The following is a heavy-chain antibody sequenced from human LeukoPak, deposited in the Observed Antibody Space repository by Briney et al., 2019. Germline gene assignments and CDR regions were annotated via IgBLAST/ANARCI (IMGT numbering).Heavy chain of an antibody. CDR1: GFTFGNYW. J-gene: IGHJ4*02. CDR3: ARGRKDCSAGNCYSDY. CDR2: IQEAGSEK. V-gene: IGHV3-7*01. Sequence: GGSLRLSCAASGFTFGNYWMNWVRQAPGKGLQWVANIQEAGSEKYYVDSVKGRFTISRDNAKNSLYLQMNSLRAEDTAVYYCARGRKDCSAGNCYSDYWGQGTLVTVSS. D-gene: IGHD2-15*01.